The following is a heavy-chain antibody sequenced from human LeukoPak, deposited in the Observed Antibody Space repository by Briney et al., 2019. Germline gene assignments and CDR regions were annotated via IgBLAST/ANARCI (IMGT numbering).Heavy chain of an antibody. CDR1: GYPFTGYY. D-gene: IGHD2-2*01. J-gene: IGHJ4*02. CDR3: ARTAGVVLAAYHLDY. V-gene: IGHV1-46*01. Sequence: ASVKVSCKASGYPFTGYYMHWVRQAPGQGLEWMGIIIPSGGSTNYAQKFQGRVTMTRDTSTSTVYMELSSLRSEDTAVYYCARTAGVVLAAYHLDYWGQGTLVTVSS. CDR2: IIPSGGST.